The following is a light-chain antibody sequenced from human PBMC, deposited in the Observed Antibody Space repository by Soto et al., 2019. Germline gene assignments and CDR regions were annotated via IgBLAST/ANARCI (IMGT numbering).Light chain of an antibody. Sequence: QSALTQPASVSGSPGQSITISCTGTSSDVGGYNYVSWYQQYPGKAPKVMIFDVSNRPSGVSDRFSGSKSGNTAFLTISGLQAEDEADYYCSSYTSNSTRLFGGGTKLTVL. J-gene: IGLJ3*02. CDR1: SSDVGGYNY. CDR2: DVS. CDR3: SSYTSNSTRL. V-gene: IGLV2-14*01.